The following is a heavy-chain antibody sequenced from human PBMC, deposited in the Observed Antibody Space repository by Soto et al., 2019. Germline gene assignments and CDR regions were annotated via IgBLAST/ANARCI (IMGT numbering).Heavy chain of an antibody. Sequence: SETLSLTCNVSGGSISTSRSYWAWIRQPPGKGLEWLANIFYSGSTYYNPSLASRVTVFVDTSKNEFSLKLRSVTAADTAVYYCARQPTTGDTDLWFDPWGQGTLVTVSS. CDR3: ARQPTTGDTDLWFDP. D-gene: IGHD2-21*01. V-gene: IGHV4-39*01. CDR1: GGSISTSRSY. CDR2: IFYSGST. J-gene: IGHJ5*02.